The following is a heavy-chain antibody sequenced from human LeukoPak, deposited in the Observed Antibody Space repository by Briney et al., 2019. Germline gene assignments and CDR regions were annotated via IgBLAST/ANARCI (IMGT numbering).Heavy chain of an antibody. J-gene: IGHJ4*02. Sequence: SETPSLTCAVYGGSFSGYYWSWIRQPPGKGLEWIGEINHSGSTNYNPSLKSRVTISVDTSKNQFSLKLSSVTAADTAVYYCARGRGITFAFDYWGQGTLVTVSS. CDR1: GGSFSGYY. CDR3: ARGRGITFAFDY. D-gene: IGHD3-16*01. CDR2: INHSGST. V-gene: IGHV4-34*01.